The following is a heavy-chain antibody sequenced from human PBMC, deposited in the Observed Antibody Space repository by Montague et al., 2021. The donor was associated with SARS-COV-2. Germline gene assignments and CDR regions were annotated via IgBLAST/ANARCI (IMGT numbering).Heavy chain of an antibody. J-gene: IGHJ4*02. Sequence: PAQVTPTQTLTLTCTFSGFSLSTSGMCVSWIRQPPGKALEWLALIDWDDDKYYSTSLKTRLTISKDTSKNQVVLTMTNMDPVDTATYYCARSHYDILTGYYTVFDYWGQGTLVTVSS. D-gene: IGHD3-9*01. V-gene: IGHV2-70*01. CDR1: GFSLSTSGMC. CDR3: ARSHYDILTGYYTVFDY. CDR2: IDWDDDK.